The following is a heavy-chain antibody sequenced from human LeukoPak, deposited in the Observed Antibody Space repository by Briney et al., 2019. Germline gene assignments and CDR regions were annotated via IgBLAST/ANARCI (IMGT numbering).Heavy chain of an antibody. CDR2: IKEDGSEK. V-gene: IGHV3-7*04. J-gene: IGHJ5*02. CDR1: GXSFGSYW. D-gene: IGHD6-13*01. Sequence: PGGSLRLSCAASGXSFGSYWMNWVRQAPGKGLEWVANIKEDGSEKYYVDSVRGRFTISRDNAKSSLYLRMNSLRADDTAVYYCARAYSNIWYNCFDPWGQGTLVTVSS. CDR3: ARAYSNIWYNCFDP.